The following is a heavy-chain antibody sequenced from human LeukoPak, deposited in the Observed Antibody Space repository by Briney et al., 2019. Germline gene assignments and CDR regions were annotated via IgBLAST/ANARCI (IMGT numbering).Heavy chain of an antibody. CDR2: TSAYNGNT. CDR1: GYTFTSYG. Sequence: VASVKVSCKASGYTFTSYGISWVRQAPGQGLEWMGWTSAYNGNTNYAQKLQGRVTMTTDTSTSTAYMELRSLRSDDTAVYYCARDPSRRGYYDILTGYYPHWGQGTLVTVSS. J-gene: IGHJ4*02. V-gene: IGHV1-18*04. D-gene: IGHD3-9*01. CDR3: ARDPSRRGYYDILTGYYPH.